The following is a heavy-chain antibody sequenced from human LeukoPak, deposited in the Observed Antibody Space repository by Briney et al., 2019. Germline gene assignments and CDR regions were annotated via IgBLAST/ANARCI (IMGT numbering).Heavy chain of an antibody. J-gene: IGHJ4*02. V-gene: IGHV1-18*01. CDR2: ISTHNGNT. CDR3: ERGGHTTMVEFDF. CDR1: GYTFTYYG. D-gene: IGHD5-18*01. Sequence: EASVKVSCKASGYTFTYYGITWVRQAPGQGLEWMGWISTHNGNTNYAQNLQGRVTMTTDTSTGTAYMELRSLTSDDTAVYYCERGGHTTMVEFDFWGQGTLVIVSS.